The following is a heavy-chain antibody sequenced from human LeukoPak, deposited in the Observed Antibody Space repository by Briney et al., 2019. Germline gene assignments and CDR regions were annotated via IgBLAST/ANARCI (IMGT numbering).Heavy chain of an antibody. CDR2: ISAYNGNT. V-gene: IGHV1-18*01. Sequence: ASVKVSCKASGYTFTSYGISWVRQAPGQGLEWIGWISAYNGNTNYAQKLQGRVTMTTDTSTSTAYMELRSLRSDDTAVYYCARDSDYYYYMDVWGKGTTVTVSS. CDR1: GYTFTSYG. D-gene: IGHD3-10*01. CDR3: ARDSDYYYYMDV. J-gene: IGHJ6*03.